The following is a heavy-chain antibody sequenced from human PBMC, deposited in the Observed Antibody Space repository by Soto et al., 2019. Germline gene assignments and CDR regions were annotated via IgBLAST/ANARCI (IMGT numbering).Heavy chain of an antibody. V-gene: IGHV4-59*01. CDR1: GGSISSYY. CDR2: ISHSGST. Sequence: QVQLQESGPGLVKPSETLSLTCTVSGGSISSYYWSWIRQPPGKGLEWIGYISHSGSTIYNPSLKSRVIISVDMSKNQFSLKLSSVTAADTAVYYCARDGAAVRDPHGMDVWGQGTTVTVSS. CDR3: ARDGAAVRDPHGMDV. D-gene: IGHD3-16*01. J-gene: IGHJ6*02.